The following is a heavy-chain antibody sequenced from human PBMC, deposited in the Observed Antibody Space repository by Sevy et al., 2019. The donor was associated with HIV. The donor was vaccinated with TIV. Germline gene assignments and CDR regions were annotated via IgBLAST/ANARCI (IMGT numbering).Heavy chain of an antibody. D-gene: IGHD3-16*01. V-gene: IGHV3-30*18. CDR1: RFTFSTYD. Sequence: GGSLRLSCAASRFTFSTYDIHWVRQAPGKGLEWVAVISHDGSYQYETDSVKGRFTISRDDSKNKAYLQMNSLRADDSGVYYCAKGQGYDYIWGNERSEYYFDYWGQGTLVTVSS. J-gene: IGHJ4*02. CDR2: ISHDGSYQ. CDR3: AKGQGYDYIWGNERSEYYFDY.